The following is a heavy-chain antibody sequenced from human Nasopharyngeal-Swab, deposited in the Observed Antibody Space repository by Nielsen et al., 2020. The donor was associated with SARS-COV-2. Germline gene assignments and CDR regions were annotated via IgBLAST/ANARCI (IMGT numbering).Heavy chain of an antibody. CDR2: INPNSGGT. CDR3: ARVLYSSGGWFDP. V-gene: IGHV1-2*06. J-gene: IGHJ5*02. CDR1: GYTFTGYY. Sequence: ASVKVSCKASGYTFTGYYMHCVRQAPGQGLEWMGRINPNSGGTNYAQKFQGRVTMTRDTSISTAYMELSRLRSDDTAVYYCARVLYSSGGWFDPWGQGTLVTVSS. D-gene: IGHD6-19*01.